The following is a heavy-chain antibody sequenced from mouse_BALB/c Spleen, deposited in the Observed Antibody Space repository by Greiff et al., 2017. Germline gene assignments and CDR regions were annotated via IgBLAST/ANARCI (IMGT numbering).Heavy chain of an antibody. V-gene: IGHV5-15*02. CDR2: ISNLAYSI. Sequence: EVKLVESGGGLVQPGGSRKLSCAASGFTFSDYGMAWVRQAPGKGPEWVAFISNLAYSIYYADTVTGRFTISRENAKNTLYLEMSSLRSEDTAMYYCARGKGRDAMDYWGQGTSVTVSS. D-gene: IGHD3-3*01. CDR3: ARGKGRDAMDY. J-gene: IGHJ4*01. CDR1: GFTFSDYG.